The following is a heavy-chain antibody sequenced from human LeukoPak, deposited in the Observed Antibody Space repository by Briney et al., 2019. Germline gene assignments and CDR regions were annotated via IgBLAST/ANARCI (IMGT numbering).Heavy chain of an antibody. CDR2: INPNSGGT. CDR1: GYTFTGYY. CDR3: ATYQYDSGTYLDY. J-gene: IGHJ4*02. V-gene: IGHV1-2*02. Sequence: ASVKVSCKASGYTFTGYYIHWVRQAPGQGLEWMGWINPNSGGTNYAQKFQGRVTMTRDTSISTAYMELSRLRSDDTAVYYCATYQYDSGTYLDYWSQGTLVTVSS. D-gene: IGHD3-10*01.